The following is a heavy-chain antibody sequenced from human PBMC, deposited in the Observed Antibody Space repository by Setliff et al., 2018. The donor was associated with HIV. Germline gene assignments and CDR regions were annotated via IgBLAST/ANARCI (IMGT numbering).Heavy chain of an antibody. Sequence: NPSETLSLTCTVSGGSINLYYWSWVRQPAGKGLQWIGRIYTSGSANYTPSLKSRVAMSIDTSKYQISLRLSSVTAADMAVYYCARENYGGYEDRYFDLWGRGTLVTVSS. D-gene: IGHD4-17*01. CDR3: ARENYGGYEDRYFDL. J-gene: IGHJ2*01. V-gene: IGHV4-4*07. CDR1: GGSINLYY. CDR2: IYTSGSA.